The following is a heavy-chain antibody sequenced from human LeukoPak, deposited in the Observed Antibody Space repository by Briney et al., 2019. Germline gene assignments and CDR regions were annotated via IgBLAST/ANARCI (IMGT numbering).Heavy chain of an antibody. CDR2: INHSGST. CDR1: GGSFSGYY. Sequence: PSETLSLTCAVYGGSFSGYYWSWIRQPPGKGLEWIGEINHSGSTNYNPSLKSRVTISVDTSKNQFSLKLSAVTAADTAVYYCARGRPPYYYDSSGYYTGGAFDIWGQGTMVTVSS. D-gene: IGHD3-22*01. J-gene: IGHJ3*02. V-gene: IGHV4-34*01. CDR3: ARGRPPYYYDSSGYYTGGAFDI.